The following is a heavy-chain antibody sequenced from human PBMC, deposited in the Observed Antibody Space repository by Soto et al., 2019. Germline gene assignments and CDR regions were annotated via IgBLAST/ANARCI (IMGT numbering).Heavy chain of an antibody. J-gene: IGHJ6*02. CDR3: ARGGGSNHYYYYYYGMDV. V-gene: IGHV4-31*03. D-gene: IGHD2-2*01. Sequence: PSETLSLTCTVSGGSISSGGYYWSWIRQHPGKGLEWIGYIYYSGSTYYNPSLKSRVTISVDTSKNQFSLKLSSVTAADTAVYYCARGGGSNHYYYYYYGMDVWGQGTTVTVSS. CDR1: GGSISSGGYY. CDR2: IYYSGST.